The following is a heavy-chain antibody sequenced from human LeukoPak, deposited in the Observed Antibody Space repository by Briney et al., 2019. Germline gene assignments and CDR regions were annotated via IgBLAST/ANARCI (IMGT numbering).Heavy chain of an antibody. CDR2: ISGSGGST. Sequence: PGGSLRLSCAASGITFSSYAMNWVRQAPRKGLEWVSGISGSGGSTYHADSVKGRFTISRDNAKNTLYLEMNSLRAEDTAVYYCAKDRSAARVGATPTYYFDYWGQGTLVTVSS. V-gene: IGHV3-23*01. CDR3: AKDRSAARVGATPTYYFDY. D-gene: IGHD1-26*01. CDR1: GITFSSYA. J-gene: IGHJ4*02.